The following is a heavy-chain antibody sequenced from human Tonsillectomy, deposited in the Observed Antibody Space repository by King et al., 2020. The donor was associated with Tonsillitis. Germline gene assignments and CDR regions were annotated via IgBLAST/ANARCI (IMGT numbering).Heavy chain of an antibody. D-gene: IGHD3-3*01. Sequence: VQLVESGGGLVQPGRSLRLSCAASGFTFEDFAMHWVRQAPGKGLEWVSGINWSSATIDYADSVKGRFTISRDNAKNSLYLQMNSLTAEDTAFYYCAKARFGVVTPFDYWGQGTLVTVSS. CDR3: AKARFGVVTPFDY. J-gene: IGHJ4*02. CDR1: GFTFEDFA. V-gene: IGHV3-9*01. CDR2: INWSSATI.